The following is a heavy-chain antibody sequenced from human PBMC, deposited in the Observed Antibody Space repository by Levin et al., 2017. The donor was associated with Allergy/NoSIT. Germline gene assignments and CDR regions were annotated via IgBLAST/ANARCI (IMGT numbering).Heavy chain of an antibody. CDR3: ARELGTMVRGVPVNWFDP. CDR2: IKQDGSEK. V-gene: IGHV3-7*04. D-gene: IGHD3-10*01. CDR1: GFTFSSYW. J-gene: IGHJ5*02. Sequence: ETLSLTCAASGFTFSSYWMSWVRQAPGKGLEWVANIKQDGSEKYYVDSVKGRFTISRDNAKNSLYLQMNSLRAEDTAVYYCARELGTMVRGVPVNWFDPWGQGTLVTVSS.